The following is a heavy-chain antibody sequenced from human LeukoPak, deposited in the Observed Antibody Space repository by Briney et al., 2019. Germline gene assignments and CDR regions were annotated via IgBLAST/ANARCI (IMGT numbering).Heavy chain of an antibody. CDR3: ARDPDYGDPY. V-gene: IGHV3-30*02. D-gene: IGHD4/OR15-4a*01. J-gene: IGHJ4*02. CDR1: GFTFSSYG. Sequence: GGSLGLSCAASGFTFSSYGMHWVRQAPGKGLEWVAFIRYDGSNKYYADSVKGRFTISRVNAKNSLYLQMNSLRPEDTAVYYCARDPDYGDPYWGQGTLVTVSS. CDR2: IRYDGSNK.